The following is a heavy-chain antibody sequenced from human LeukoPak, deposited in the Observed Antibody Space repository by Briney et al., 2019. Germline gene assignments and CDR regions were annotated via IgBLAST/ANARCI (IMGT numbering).Heavy chain of an antibody. Sequence: SETLSLTCAVSGGSFSGYYWTWIRQPPGKGLEWIGEINHSGSTNYNPSLKSRVTISIDTSKNQFSLILSSVTAADTAVYYCARGLSDVYWGQGTLVTVSS. V-gene: IGHV4-34*01. CDR3: ARGLSDVY. CDR2: INHSGST. CDR1: GGSFSGYY. J-gene: IGHJ4*02.